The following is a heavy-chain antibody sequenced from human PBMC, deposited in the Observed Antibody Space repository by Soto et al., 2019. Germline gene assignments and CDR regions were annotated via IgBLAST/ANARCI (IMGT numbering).Heavy chain of an antibody. Sequence: PGGSLRLSCAASGFTFSSYAMSWVRQAPGKGLEWVSAISGSGGSTYYADSVKGRFTISRDNSKNTLYLQMNSLRAEDTAVYYCAKWDPLEDYYDSSGYRFDYWGQGTLVTV. V-gene: IGHV3-23*01. CDR1: GFTFSSYA. CDR2: ISGSGGST. D-gene: IGHD3-22*01. CDR3: AKWDPLEDYYDSSGYRFDY. J-gene: IGHJ4*02.